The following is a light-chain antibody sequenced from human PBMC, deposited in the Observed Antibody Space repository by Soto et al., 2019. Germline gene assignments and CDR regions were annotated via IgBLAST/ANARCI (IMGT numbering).Light chain of an antibody. J-gene: IGLJ1*01. Sequence: QSALTQPASASGSPGQSITISCTGTSSDVGGYNYVSWYQQHPGKAPKLMIYDVSNRPSGVSNRFSGSKSGNTASLTISGLEAEDEADAYCSSYTSSSTLLYVFGTGTKLTVL. V-gene: IGLV2-14*01. CDR1: SSDVGGYNY. CDR3: SSYTSSSTLLYV. CDR2: DVS.